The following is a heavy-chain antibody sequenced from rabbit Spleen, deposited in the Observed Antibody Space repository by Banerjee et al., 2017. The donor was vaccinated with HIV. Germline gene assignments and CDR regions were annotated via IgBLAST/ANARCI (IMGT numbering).Heavy chain of an antibody. J-gene: IGHJ6*01. Sequence: QEQLEESGGGLVQPEGSLTLTCTASGFSFSSSYWICWVRQAPGKGLEWISCIAGSSGFTYFASWAKGRFTISKTSSTTVTLQMTSLTAADTATYFCARDSGSSFSSYGMDLWGPGTLVTVS. CDR2: IAGSSGFT. CDR3: ARDSGSSFSSYGMDL. D-gene: IGHD8-1*01. CDR1: GFSFSSSYW. V-gene: IGHV1S45*01.